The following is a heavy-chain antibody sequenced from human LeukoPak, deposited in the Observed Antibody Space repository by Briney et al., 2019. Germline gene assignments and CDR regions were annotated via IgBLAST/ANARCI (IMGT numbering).Heavy chain of an antibody. Sequence: PSETLSLTCTVSGVSISSSNSYWGWLRQPPGKGLEWIGSIYYTGNTYYNASLKTQVSISLDTTKNQFSLRLTSVTAAETAVYYCARQTGSGLFILPGGQGTLVTVSS. V-gene: IGHV4-39*01. J-gene: IGHJ4*02. CDR2: IYYTGNT. CDR3: ARQTGSGLFILP. D-gene: IGHD3/OR15-3a*01. CDR1: GVSISSSNSY.